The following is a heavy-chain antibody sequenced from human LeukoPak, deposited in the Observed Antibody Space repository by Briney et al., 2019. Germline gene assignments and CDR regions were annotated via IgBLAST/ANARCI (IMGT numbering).Heavy chain of an antibody. V-gene: IGHV1-18*01. D-gene: IGHD3-22*01. CDR1: GYTFTSYG. J-gene: IGHJ6*03. CDR3: ASTNAYYYDSSGSYYMDV. Sequence: GASVKVSCKASGYTFTSYGISWVRQAPGQGLEWMGWISAYNGNTNYAQKLQGRFTMTTDTSTSTAYMELRSLRSDDTAVYYCASTNAYYYDSSGSYYMDVWGKGTTVTVSS. CDR2: ISAYNGNT.